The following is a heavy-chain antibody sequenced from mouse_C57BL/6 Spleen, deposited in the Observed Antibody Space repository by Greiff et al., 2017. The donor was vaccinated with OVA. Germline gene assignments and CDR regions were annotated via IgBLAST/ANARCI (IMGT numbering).Heavy chain of an antibody. Sequence: EVQLVESGGGLVQPGGSLSLSCAASGFTFTDYYMSWVRQPPGKALEWLGFIRNKANGYTTEYSASVKGRFTISRDNSQSILYLQMKALRAEDSATYSCARSSGTFYAMDDWGQGTSVTVSS. CDR2: IRNKANGYTT. J-gene: IGHJ4*01. V-gene: IGHV7-3*01. CDR3: ARSSGTFYAMDD. CDR1: GFTFTDYY. D-gene: IGHD4-1*01.